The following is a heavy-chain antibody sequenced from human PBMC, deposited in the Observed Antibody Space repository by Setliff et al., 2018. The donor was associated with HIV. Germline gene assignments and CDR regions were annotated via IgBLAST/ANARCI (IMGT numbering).Heavy chain of an antibody. D-gene: IGHD5-12*01. J-gene: IGHJ6*02. CDR2: ISWNSGSI. Sequence: GGSLRLSCAASGFTFDDYAMHWVRQAPGKGLEWVSGISWNSGSIYYADSMKSRFTISRDNTKNSLYLQMNSLRVDDTAVYFCARDPEWLRLDYYYYYYGMDVWGQGTTVTVSS. CDR3: ARDPEWLRLDYYYYYYGMDV. CDR1: GFTFDDYA. V-gene: IGHV3-9*01.